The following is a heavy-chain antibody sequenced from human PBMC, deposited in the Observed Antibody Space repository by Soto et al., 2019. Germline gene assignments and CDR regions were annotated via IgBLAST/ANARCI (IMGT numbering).Heavy chain of an antibody. CDR3: ARRPVAGSHTRYYYYGMDV. V-gene: IGHV5-10-1*01. CDR1: GYSFTSYW. J-gene: IGHJ6*02. Sequence: ESLKISCKGSGYSFTSYWISWVRQMPGKGLEWMGRIDPSDSYTNYSPSFQGHVTISADKSISTAYLQWSSLKASDTAMYYCARRPVAGSHTRYYYYGMDVWGQGTTVTVSS. CDR2: IDPSDSYT. D-gene: IGHD6-19*01.